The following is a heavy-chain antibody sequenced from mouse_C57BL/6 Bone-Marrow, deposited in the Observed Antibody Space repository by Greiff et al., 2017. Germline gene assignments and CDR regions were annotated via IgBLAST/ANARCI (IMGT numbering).Heavy chain of an antibody. Sequence: VQLQQPGAELVMPGASVKLSCKASGYTFTSYWMHWVKQRPGQGLEWIGEIDPSDSYTNYNQKLKGKSTFTVDKSSSTAYMQLSSLTSEDSAVYYCARDGDYYGSSEGYFDVWGTGTTVTVSS. V-gene: IGHV1-69*01. CDR3: ARDGDYYGSSEGYFDV. J-gene: IGHJ1*03. CDR2: IDPSDSYT. CDR1: GYTFTSYW. D-gene: IGHD1-1*01.